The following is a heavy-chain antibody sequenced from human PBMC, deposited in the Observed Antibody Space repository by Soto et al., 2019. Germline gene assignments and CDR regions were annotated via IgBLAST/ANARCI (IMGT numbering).Heavy chain of an antibody. J-gene: IGHJ4*02. V-gene: IGHV3-23*01. D-gene: IGHD1-26*01. Sequence: GGSLRLSCAASGFTFSSYAMSWVRQAPGKGLEWVSAISGSGGSTYYADSVKGRFTISRDNSKNTLYLQMNSLRAEDTAVYYCAKAGRVIVGAPSFDYWGQGTLVTVSS. CDR2: ISGSGGST. CDR1: GFTFSSYA. CDR3: AKAGRVIVGAPSFDY.